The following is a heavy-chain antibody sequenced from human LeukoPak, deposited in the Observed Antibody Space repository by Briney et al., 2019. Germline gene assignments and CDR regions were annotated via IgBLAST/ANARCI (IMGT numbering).Heavy chain of an antibody. J-gene: IGHJ4*02. Sequence: GGSLRLSCAASGFTFSSSWMSWVRQAPGKGLEWVATINQDGSEKYYVDSVKGRFTISRDNAKNSLYLQMNSLRAEDTALYYCARGSLTYGRAFDYWGQGTLVTVSS. V-gene: IGHV3-7*03. D-gene: IGHD1-26*01. CDR1: GFTFSSSW. CDR3: ARGSLTYGRAFDY. CDR2: INQDGSEK.